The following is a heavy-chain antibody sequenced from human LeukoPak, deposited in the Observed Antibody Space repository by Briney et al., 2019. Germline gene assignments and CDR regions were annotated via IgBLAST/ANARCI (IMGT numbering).Heavy chain of an antibody. CDR2: ISSSGGTI. V-gene: IGHV3-11*01. J-gene: IGHJ5*02. CDR3: AKVATIRTTSPYGA. D-gene: IGHD5-12*01. Sequence: GGSLRLSCAASGFTFSDYYMSWIRQAPGKGLEWVSYISSSGGTIYYADSVKGRFTISRDNAKNSLYLQMNSLRAEDTAVYYCAKVATIRTTSPYGAWGQGTLVTVSS. CDR1: GFTFSDYY.